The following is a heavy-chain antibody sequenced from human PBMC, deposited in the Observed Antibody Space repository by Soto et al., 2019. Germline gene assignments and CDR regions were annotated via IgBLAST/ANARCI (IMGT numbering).Heavy chain of an antibody. J-gene: IGHJ3*02. D-gene: IGHD3-22*01. CDR3: AICRRPPYYYDSTACMDAFDI. CDR1: GGTISSYA. Sequence: GASVKVSCKASGGTISSYAISWVRQAPGQGLEWMGGIIPIFGTANYAQKFQGRVTITADESTSTAYMELSSLRSEDTAVYYCAICRRPPYYYDSTACMDAFDIWGQGTMVTVSS. V-gene: IGHV1-69*13. CDR2: IIPIFGTA.